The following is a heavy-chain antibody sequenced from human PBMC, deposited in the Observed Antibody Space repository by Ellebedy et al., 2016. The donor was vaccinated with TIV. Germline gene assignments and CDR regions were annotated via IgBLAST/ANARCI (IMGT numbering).Heavy chain of an antibody. V-gene: IGHV4-39*01. CDR2: IYYSGRT. Sequence: SETLSLXCTVSGGSISSSGSYWGWIRQPPGKGLEWIGSIYYSGRTHYNPSLKSRVTISVDTSKNQFSLNLNSVTAADTALYYCARIWFGDLLSPEGDVWGQGTTVTVSS. J-gene: IGHJ6*02. D-gene: IGHD3-10*01. CDR3: ARIWFGDLLSPEGDV. CDR1: GGSISSSGSY.